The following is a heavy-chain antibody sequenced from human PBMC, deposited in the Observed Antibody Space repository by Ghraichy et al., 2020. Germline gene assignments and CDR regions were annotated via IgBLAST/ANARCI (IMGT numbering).Heavy chain of an antibody. CDR1: GFTFSDHY. CDR3: AKASGGWFDH. J-gene: IGHJ5*02. Sequence: LRLSCEASGFTFSDHYMDWVRQAPGKGLEWVGLIKNKVNSYTTEYAASVKGRFTISRDNSKNSLYLQMNSLKIEDTAVYYCAKASGGWFDHWGQGTLVTVSS. CDR2: IKNKVNSYTT. V-gene: IGHV3-72*01. D-gene: IGHD2-15*01.